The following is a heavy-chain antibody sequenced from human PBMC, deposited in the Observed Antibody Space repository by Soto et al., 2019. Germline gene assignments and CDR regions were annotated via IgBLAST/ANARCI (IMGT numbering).Heavy chain of an antibody. CDR2: ISGSGDST. Sequence: PGGSLRLSCAASGFNFSNYAMSWVRQAPGKGLEWVSGISGSGDSTYYADSVKGRFTISRDNSKNTLYLQMNSLRAEDTAVYYCAKGVPGIAVAGTGYFQHWGQGTLVTVS. CDR1: GFNFSNYA. CDR3: AKGVPGIAVAGTGYFQH. J-gene: IGHJ1*01. D-gene: IGHD6-19*01. V-gene: IGHV3-23*01.